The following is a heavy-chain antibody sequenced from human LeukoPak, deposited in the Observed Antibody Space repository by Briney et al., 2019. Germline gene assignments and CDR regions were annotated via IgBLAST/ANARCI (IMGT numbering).Heavy chain of an antibody. D-gene: IGHD3-10*01. Sequence: ATVKVSCKASGYTFTSYGISWVRQAPGQGLEWMGWISAYNGNTNYAQKLQGRVTMTTDTSTSTAYMELRSLRSDDTAVYYCARHEEAPYYYGPDYWGQGTLVTVSS. CDR2: ISAYNGNT. V-gene: IGHV1-18*01. J-gene: IGHJ4*02. CDR3: ARHEEAPYYYGPDY. CDR1: GYTFTSYG.